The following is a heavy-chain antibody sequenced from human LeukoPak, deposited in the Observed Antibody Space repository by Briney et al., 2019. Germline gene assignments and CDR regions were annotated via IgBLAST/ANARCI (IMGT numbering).Heavy chain of an antibody. J-gene: IGHJ3*02. D-gene: IGHD2-15*01. CDR2: INPSGGST. CDR1: GYTFTSYY. V-gene: IGHV1-46*01. CDR3: ARVYCSGGSCYSFPGAFDI. Sequence: ASVKVSCKASGYTFTSYYMHWVRQAPGQGLEWMGIINPSGGSTSYAQKFQGRVTMTRDTSTSTVYMELSSLRSEDTAVYYCARVYCSGGSCYSFPGAFDIWGQGTMVTVSS.